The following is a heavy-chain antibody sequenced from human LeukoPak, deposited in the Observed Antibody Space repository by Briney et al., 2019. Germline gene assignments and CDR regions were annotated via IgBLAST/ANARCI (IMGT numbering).Heavy chain of an antibody. Sequence: AAAVKVSCKASGGTFSSYAISWVRQAPGQGLEWMGGIIPIFGTANYAQKFQGRVTITADETTSTAYMELSSLRSEDTAVYYCARDREGYCTNGVCSNDAFDIWGQGTMVTVSS. CDR1: GGTFSSYA. CDR2: IIPIFGTA. D-gene: IGHD2-8*01. J-gene: IGHJ3*02. V-gene: IGHV1-69*13. CDR3: ARDREGYCTNGVCSNDAFDI.